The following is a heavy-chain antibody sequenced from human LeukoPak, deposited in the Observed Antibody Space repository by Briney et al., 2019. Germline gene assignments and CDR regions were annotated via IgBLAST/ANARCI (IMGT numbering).Heavy chain of an antibody. Sequence: GGSLRLSCAASGFTFTTYAMNGVRQAPGKGLEWVSTLSGSGGTTYYADSVKGRFTIARDNSKNTLYLQMNSLRAEDTAVYYGARATRQGVRSPRYWGQGTLVTVSS. D-gene: IGHD3-3*01. CDR3: ARATRQGVRSPRY. J-gene: IGHJ4*02. CDR1: GFTFTTYA. CDR2: LSGSGGTT. V-gene: IGHV3-23*01.